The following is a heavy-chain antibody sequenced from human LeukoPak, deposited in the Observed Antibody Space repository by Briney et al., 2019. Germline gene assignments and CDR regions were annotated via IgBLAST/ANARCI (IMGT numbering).Heavy chain of an antibody. CDR3: ARDLVVVPAAMHETGTKGWFDP. D-gene: IGHD2-2*01. J-gene: IGHJ5*02. Sequence: SVKVSCKASGGTFSSYAISWVRQAPGQGLEWMGRIIPILGTANYAQKFQGRVTITADKSTSTAYMELSSLRSEDTAVYYCARDLVVVPAAMHETGTKGWFDPWGQGTLVTVSS. V-gene: IGHV1-69*04. CDR1: GGTFSSYA. CDR2: IIPILGTA.